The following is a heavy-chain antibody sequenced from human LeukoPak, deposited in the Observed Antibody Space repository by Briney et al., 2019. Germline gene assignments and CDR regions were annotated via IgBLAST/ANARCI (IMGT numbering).Heavy chain of an antibody. CDR2: MYCSGST. V-gene: IGHV4-39*01. J-gene: IGHJ4*02. CDR1: GGSISTSSFY. CDR3: ASTYSVAGNDY. Sequence: SETLSLTCTVSGGSISTSSFYWGWVRQPPGKGLEYIGTMYCSGSTYYNPSLKSRVTISVDTSKNQSSLKLSSVTAADTAVYYCASTYSVAGNDYWGQGTLVTVSS. D-gene: IGHD6-19*01.